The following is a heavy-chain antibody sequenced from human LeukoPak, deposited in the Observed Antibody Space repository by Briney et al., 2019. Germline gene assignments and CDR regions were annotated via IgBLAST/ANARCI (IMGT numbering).Heavy chain of an antibody. CDR3: ARGDTGTYYFDY. D-gene: IGHD5-18*01. J-gene: IGHJ4*02. V-gene: IGHV1-18*01. CDR1: GYTFTSYG. Sequence: ASVEVSCKASGYTFTSYGISWVRQAPGQGLEWMGWISAYNGNTNYVQKLQGRVTMTTDTSTSTAYMELRSLRSDDTAVYYCARGDTGTYYFDYWGQGTLVTVSS. CDR2: ISAYNGNT.